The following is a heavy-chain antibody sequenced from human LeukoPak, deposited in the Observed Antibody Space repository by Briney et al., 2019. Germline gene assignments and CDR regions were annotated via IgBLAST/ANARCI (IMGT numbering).Heavy chain of an antibody. CDR2: IYNTGST. J-gene: IGHJ5*02. CDR1: DDSISSYY. V-gene: IGHV4-59*01. Sequence: SSETLSLTCTVSDDSISSYYWSWIRQPPGKGLEWIGHIYNTGSTNYNPSLKSRVTISIETSKNQFSLKLSSVTAADTAVYYCARDGGVAPHNWFDPWGQGTLVTVSS. CDR3: ARDGGVAPHNWFDP. D-gene: IGHD2-8*02.